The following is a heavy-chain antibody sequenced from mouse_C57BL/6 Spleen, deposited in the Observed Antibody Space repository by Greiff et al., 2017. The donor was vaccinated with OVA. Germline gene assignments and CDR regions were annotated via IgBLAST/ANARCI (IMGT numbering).Heavy chain of an antibody. CDR3: ARDLTTVVAPYWYFDV. CDR2: INPNYGTT. CDR1: GYSFTDYN. Sequence: VQLKQSGPELVKPGASVKISCKASGYSFTDYNMNWVKQSNGKSLEWIGVINPNYGTTSYNQKFKGKATLTVDQSSSTAYMQLNSLTSEDSAVYYCARDLTTVVAPYWYFDVWGTGTTVTVSS. D-gene: IGHD1-1*01. V-gene: IGHV1-39*01. J-gene: IGHJ1*03.